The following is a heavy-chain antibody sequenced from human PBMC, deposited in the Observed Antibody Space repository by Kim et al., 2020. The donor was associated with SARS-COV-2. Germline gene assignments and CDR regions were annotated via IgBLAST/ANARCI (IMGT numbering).Heavy chain of an antibody. V-gene: IGHV4-34*01. CDR2: GTT. CDR3: ARGRLPKGY. J-gene: IGHJ4*02. Sequence: GTTNNNPSLKSRVTISVDTSKNQFSLKLSSVTAADTAVYYCARGRLPKGYWGQGTLVTVSS. D-gene: IGHD6-25*01.